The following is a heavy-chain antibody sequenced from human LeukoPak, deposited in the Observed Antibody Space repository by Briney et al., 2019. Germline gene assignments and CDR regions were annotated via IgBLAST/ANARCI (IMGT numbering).Heavy chain of an antibody. D-gene: IGHD1-14*01. CDR1: GFTFSSYV. CDR3: ARRTAGSWYSFDY. Sequence: GGSLRLSCAASGFTFSSYVMSWVRQPPGEGLEWVSVISGPGGSTYYADSVKGRFTISRDNSKNTLYLQMNSLRAEDTAVYYCARRTAGSWYSFDYWGQGTLVTASS. V-gene: IGHV3-23*01. CDR2: ISGPGGST. J-gene: IGHJ4*02.